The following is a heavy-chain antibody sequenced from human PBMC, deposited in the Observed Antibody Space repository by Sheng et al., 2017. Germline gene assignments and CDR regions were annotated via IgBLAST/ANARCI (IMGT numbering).Heavy chain of an antibody. J-gene: IGHJ4*02. CDR3: ARHSMVRAVYYFDY. Sequence: QVQLQESGPGLVKPSQTLSLTCTVSGDSISSGSYYWSWIRQPAGKGLEWIGRIYPSGNTNYNPSLKSRVTISLDTSKNQFSLKLSSVTAADTAVYYCARHSMVRAVYYFDYWGQGTLVTVSS. CDR2: IYPSGNT. CDR1: GDSISSGSYY. D-gene: IGHD3-10*01. V-gene: IGHV4-61*02.